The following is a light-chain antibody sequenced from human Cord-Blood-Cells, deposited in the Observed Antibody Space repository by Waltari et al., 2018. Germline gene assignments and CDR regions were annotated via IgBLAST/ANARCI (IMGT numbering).Light chain of an antibody. Sequence: VLTQSTATLSLSPVERPTLSCRASQSVSSYLAWYQQKPGQAPRLLIYDASNRATGIPARFSGSGSGTDFTLTISSLEPEDFAVYYCQQRSNWPTFGGGTKVEIK. J-gene: IGKJ4*01. CDR1: QSVSSY. CDR2: DAS. V-gene: IGKV3-11*01. CDR3: QQRSNWPT.